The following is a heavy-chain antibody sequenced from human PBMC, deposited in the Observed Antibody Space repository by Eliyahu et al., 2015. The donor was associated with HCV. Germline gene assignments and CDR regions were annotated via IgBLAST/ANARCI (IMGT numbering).Heavy chain of an antibody. D-gene: IGHD3-3*01. CDR1: GGSINSYY. J-gene: IGHJ4*02. CDR3: ATLLFDFWGGFGQGLDY. CDR2: IYASGSI. Sequence: QVQLQESGPRLVRPSETLSLTCTVSGGSINSYYWSWIRQSAGKGLEWIGRIYASGSINYSPSLRSRVTVSLDTSSNQFSLSLRSVTAADTAIYYCATLLFDFWGGFGQGLDYWGQGILVTVSS. V-gene: IGHV4-4*07.